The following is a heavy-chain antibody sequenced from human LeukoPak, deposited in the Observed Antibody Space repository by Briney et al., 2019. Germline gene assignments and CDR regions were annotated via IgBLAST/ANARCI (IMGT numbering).Heavy chain of an antibody. CDR2: ISYDGSNK. CDR1: GFTFSSDG. CDR3: AKVDYGGNEYYGMDV. V-gene: IGHV3-30*18. J-gene: IGHJ6*02. D-gene: IGHD4-23*01. Sequence: PGRSLRLSCAASGFTFSSDGIHWVRQAPGKGLEWVAVISYDGSNKYYADSVKGRFTISRDNSKNTLYLQMNSLRAEDTAVYYCAKVDYGGNEYYGMDVWGQGTAVTVSS.